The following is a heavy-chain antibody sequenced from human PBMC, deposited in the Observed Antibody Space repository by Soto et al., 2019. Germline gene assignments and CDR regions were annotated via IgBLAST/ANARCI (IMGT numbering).Heavy chain of an antibody. J-gene: IGHJ6*03. D-gene: IGHD2-2*03. CDR1: GYTFTSYG. V-gene: IGHV1-18*01. CDR2: ISAYNGNT. CDR3: ARGLRGYCSSTSSYYYYMDV. Sequence: ASVKVSCKASGYTFTSYGISWVRQAPGQGLEWMGWISAYNGNTNYAQKLQGRVTMTRNTSISTAYMELSSLRSEDTAVYYCARGLRGYCSSTSSYYYYMDVWGKGTTVTVSS.